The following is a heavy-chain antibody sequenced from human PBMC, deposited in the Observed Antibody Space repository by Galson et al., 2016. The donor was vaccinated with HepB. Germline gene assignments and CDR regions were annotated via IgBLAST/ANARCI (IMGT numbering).Heavy chain of an antibody. CDR2: ISWNSGSI. Sequence: SLRLSCAASGFTFDDYAMHWVRQAPGKGLEWVSGISWNSGSIGYADSVKGRFTISRDNAKNSLYLQMNSLRAEDTAVYYCTKDSYYYYYGMDFWGQGTTVTVSS. CDR3: TKDSYYYYYGMDF. CDR1: GFTFDDYA. J-gene: IGHJ6*02. V-gene: IGHV3-9*01.